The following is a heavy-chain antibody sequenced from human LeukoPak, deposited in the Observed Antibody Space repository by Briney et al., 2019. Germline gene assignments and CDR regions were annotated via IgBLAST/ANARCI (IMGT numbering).Heavy chain of an antibody. CDR1: GFTFSSYS. V-gene: IGHV3-21*01. CDR3: ARDRGIAVAHYDY. D-gene: IGHD6-19*01. CDR2: ISSSSSYI. Sequence: RSGGSLRLSCAASGFTFSSYSMNWVRQAPGKGLEWVSSISSSSSYIYYADSVKGRFTISRDNAKNSLYLQLNSLRAEDTAVYYCARDRGIAVAHYDYWGQGTLVTVSS. J-gene: IGHJ4*02.